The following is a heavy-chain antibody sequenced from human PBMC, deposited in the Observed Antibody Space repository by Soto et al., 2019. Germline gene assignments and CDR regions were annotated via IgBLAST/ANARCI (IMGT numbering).Heavy chain of an antibody. Sequence: QVQLVESGGGVVQPGRSLRLSCAASGFTFSTYGMHWVRQAPGKGLEWVAVISYDGNNKYYADSVKGRFTISRDDSKNTVYLEMNSLRNDDTAVYSCAKDARSCTSGVSLHNWVDPWGQGNLVNVSS. V-gene: IGHV3-30*18. J-gene: IGHJ5*02. CDR3: AKDARSCTSGVSLHNWVDP. D-gene: IGHD2-8*01. CDR2: ISYDGNNK. CDR1: GFTFSTYG.